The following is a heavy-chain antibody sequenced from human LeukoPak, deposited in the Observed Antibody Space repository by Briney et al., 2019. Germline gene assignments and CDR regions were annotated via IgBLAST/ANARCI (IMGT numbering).Heavy chain of an antibody. D-gene: IGHD4-17*01. CDR1: GFTFSNAW. CDR2: FSVSDQTT. V-gene: IGHV3-23*01. J-gene: IGHJ4*02. Sequence: GGSLRLSCAASGFTFSNAWMSWVRQAPGKGLEWVSGFSVSDQTTYYADSVKGRFTISRDNAKNTLYLEINSLRAEDTAVYYCAKDTVTRVDYWGQGTLVTVSS. CDR3: AKDTVTRVDY.